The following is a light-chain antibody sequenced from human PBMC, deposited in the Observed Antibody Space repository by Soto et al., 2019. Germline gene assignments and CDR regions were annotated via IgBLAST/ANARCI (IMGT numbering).Light chain of an antibody. Sequence: SYELTQAPSVSVSPGQTASITCSGDKLGDKYACWYQQKPGKSPVLVIYQDSKRPSGIPERFSGSNSGNTATLTISGTQAMDEADYYCQAWDSSTRVVFGGGTKLTVL. CDR3: QAWDSSTRVV. CDR1: KLGDKY. J-gene: IGLJ2*01. V-gene: IGLV3-1*01. CDR2: QDS.